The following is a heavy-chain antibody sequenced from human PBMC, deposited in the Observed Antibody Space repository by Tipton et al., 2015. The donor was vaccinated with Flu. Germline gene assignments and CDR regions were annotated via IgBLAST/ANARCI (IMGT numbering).Heavy chain of an antibody. D-gene: IGHD5-12*01. CDR3: AKHTGYDFD. CDR2: ISNSATT. Sequence: TLSLTCTVSGGSRSTYPDFWSWIRQDPGKGLEWIGYISNSATTHYSPSLQSRVTILLDTSKSQLSLKLTSVTAADPAVYYCAKHTGYDFDWGQGTVVTVSS. V-gene: IGHV4-31*03. CDR1: GGSRSTYPDF. J-gene: IGHJ4*02.